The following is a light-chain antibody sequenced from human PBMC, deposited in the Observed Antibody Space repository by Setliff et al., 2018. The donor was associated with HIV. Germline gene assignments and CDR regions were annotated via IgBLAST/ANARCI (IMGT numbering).Light chain of an antibody. J-gene: IGLJ1*01. CDR1: SSDVGGYNY. Sequence: QSVLTQPASVSGSPGQSITTSCTGTSSDVGGYNYVSWYQHHPGKAPKLMIYEVTNRPSGVSTRFSGSKSGNTASLTISGLQAEDDANYYCSSYTSTYTLYVFGTGTKVTVL. V-gene: IGLV2-14*01. CDR3: SSYTSTYTLYV. CDR2: EVT.